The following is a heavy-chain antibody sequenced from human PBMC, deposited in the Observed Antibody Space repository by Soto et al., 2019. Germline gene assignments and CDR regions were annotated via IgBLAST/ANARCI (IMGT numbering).Heavy chain of an antibody. D-gene: IGHD4-4*01. CDR3: ARVVMTTVPASYYYGMYV. CDR2: IIPFIGTA. Sequence: QVQLVQSGAEVKKPGSSVTVSCKASGGTFSSYAISWVRQAPGQGLEWMGRIIPFIGTANYAQKFQGRVTITADESTSTADMELTSLRSEDTAVYYWARVVMTTVPASYYYGMYVWGQGTTVTAS. CDR1: GGTFSSYA. V-gene: IGHV1-69*18. J-gene: IGHJ6*02.